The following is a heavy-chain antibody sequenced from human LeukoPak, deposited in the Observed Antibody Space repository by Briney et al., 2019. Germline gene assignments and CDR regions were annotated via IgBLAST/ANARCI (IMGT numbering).Heavy chain of an antibody. CDR1: GFTFNTYA. V-gene: IGHV3-23*01. Sequence: PGGSLRLSCAASGFTFNTYAMSWVRQAPGKGREWVSGDSGSGGNTYYTDSVKGRFTISRDNSKNTLYLEMNSLRAEDTAVYYCARDRCGDICFYGLDVWGQGTTVSVSS. D-gene: IGHD2-21*01. CDR2: DSGSGGNT. J-gene: IGHJ6*02. CDR3: ARDRCGDICFYGLDV.